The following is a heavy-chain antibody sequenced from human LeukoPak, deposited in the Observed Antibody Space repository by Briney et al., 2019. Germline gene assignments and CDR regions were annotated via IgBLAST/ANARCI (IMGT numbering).Heavy chain of an antibody. V-gene: IGHV2-70*11. CDR3: ARIRHYYDSSGYYPKWYFDL. J-gene: IGHJ2*01. D-gene: IGHD3-22*01. CDR2: IDWDDDK. CDR1: GFSLSTSGMC. Sequence: SGPALVKPTQTLTLTCTFSGFSLSTSGMCVSWIRQPPGKALEWLARIDWDDDKYYSTSLKTRLTISKDTSKNQVVLTMTNMDPVDTATYYCARIRHYYDSSGYYPKWYFDLWGRGTLVTVSS.